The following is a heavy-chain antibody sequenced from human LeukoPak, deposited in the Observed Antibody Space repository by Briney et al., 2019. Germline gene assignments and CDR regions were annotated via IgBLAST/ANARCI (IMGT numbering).Heavy chain of an antibody. D-gene: IGHD3-22*01. CDR1: GFTFSTYS. CDR3: ARDYYDSSGYYYYYYYMDV. CDR2: ISSSSSYI. V-gene: IGHV3-21*01. Sequence: GGSLRLSCAASGFTFSTYSMNWVRQAPGKGLQWVSSISSSSSYIYYADSVKGRFTISRGNAKNSLYLQMNSLRAEDTAVYYCARDYYDSSGYYYYYYYMDVWGKGTTVTVSS. J-gene: IGHJ6*03.